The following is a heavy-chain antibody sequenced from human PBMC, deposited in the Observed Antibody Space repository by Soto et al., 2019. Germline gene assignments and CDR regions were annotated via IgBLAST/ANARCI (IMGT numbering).Heavy chain of an antibody. CDR3: ARSAYYYDSSGSLLY. Sequence: ALVKVSCKASGYTFTSYGISWVRQAPGQGLEWMGWISAYNGNTNYAQKLQGRVTMTTDTSTSTAYMELRSLRSDDTAVYYCARSAYYYDSSGSLLYWGQGTLVTVSS. D-gene: IGHD3-22*01. CDR1: GYTFTSYG. J-gene: IGHJ4*02. V-gene: IGHV1-18*01. CDR2: ISAYNGNT.